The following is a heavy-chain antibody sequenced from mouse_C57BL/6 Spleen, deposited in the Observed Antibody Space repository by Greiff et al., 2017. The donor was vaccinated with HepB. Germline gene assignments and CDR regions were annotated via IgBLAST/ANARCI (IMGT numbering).Heavy chain of an antibody. Sequence: VKLVESGAELARPGASVKLSCKASGYTFTSYGISWVKQRTGQGLEWIGEIYPRSGNTYYNEKFKGKATLTADKSSSTAYMELRSLTSEDSAVYFCARGGTTVVATSYWYFDVWGTGTTVTVSS. CDR1: GYTFTSYG. J-gene: IGHJ1*03. CDR3: ARGGTTVVATSYWYFDV. D-gene: IGHD1-1*01. V-gene: IGHV1-81*01. CDR2: IYPRSGNT.